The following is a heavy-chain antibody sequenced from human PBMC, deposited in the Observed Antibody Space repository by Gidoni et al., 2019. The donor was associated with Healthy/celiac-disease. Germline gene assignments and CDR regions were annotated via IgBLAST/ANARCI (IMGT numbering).Heavy chain of an antibody. V-gene: IGHV3-30-3*01. Sequence: QVQLVASGGGVVHPGRSLRLSCSASGLTVSTYAMHWVRQASGKGLEWVAVISYDGSNKYYADSVKGRFTISRDNSKNTLYLQMNSLRAEDTAVYYCASIVYIVAPTVDYWGQGTLVTVSS. D-gene: IGHD5-12*01. CDR1: GLTVSTYA. CDR2: ISYDGSNK. J-gene: IGHJ4*02. CDR3: ASIVYIVAPTVDY.